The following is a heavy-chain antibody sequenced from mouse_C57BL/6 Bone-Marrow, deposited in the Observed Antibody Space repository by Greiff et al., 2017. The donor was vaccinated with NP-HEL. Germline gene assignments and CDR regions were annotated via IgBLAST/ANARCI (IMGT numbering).Heavy chain of an antibody. CDR1: GYAFSSYW. V-gene: IGHV1-80*01. D-gene: IGHD2-4*01. J-gene: IGHJ1*03. CDR3: ARYDYGPSSYWYFDV. Sequence: VQLQQSGAELVKPGASVKISCKASGYAFSSYWMNWVKQRPGKGLEWIGQIYPGDGDTNYNGKFKGKATLTADKSSSTAYMQLSSLTSEDSAVYFCARYDYGPSSYWYFDVWGTGTTVTVSS. CDR2: IYPGDGDT.